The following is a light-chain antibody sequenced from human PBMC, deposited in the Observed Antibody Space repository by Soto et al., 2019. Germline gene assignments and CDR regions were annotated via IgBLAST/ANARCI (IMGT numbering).Light chain of an antibody. CDR2: GAS. Sequence: IVMTQSPATLSVSPGERVTLSCRASQDIRSSLAWYQQKPGQAPRLLIYGASIRATGVPATFSGSGSGTEFTLSISSLQSEHLGVYYCQQDSSWPLTVGGGTKVEIK. CDR1: QDIRSS. J-gene: IGKJ4*01. CDR3: QQDSSWPLT. V-gene: IGKV3-15*01.